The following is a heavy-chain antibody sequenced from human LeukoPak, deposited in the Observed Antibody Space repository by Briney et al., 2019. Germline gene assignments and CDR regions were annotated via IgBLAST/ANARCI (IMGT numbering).Heavy chain of an antibody. CDR1: GLTFRGYA. V-gene: IGHV3-30*04. D-gene: IGHD6-13*01. Sequence: GGSLRLSCGGSGLTFRGYATHWVRQAPGKGLEWVAVISFDGDNQYYADSVKGRFTISRDNSKNTVFLQMNSLRVEDTAFYYCAREAAGISPWGQGTLVTVSS. CDR2: ISFDGDNQ. J-gene: IGHJ4*02. CDR3: AREAAGISP.